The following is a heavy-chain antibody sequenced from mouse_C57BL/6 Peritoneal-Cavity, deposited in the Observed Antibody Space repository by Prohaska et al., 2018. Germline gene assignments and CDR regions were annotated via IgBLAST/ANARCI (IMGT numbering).Heavy chain of an antibody. J-gene: IGHJ1*03. V-gene: IGHV11-2*01. Sequence: EVQLLETGGGLVQPGGSRGLSCEGSGFTFSGFWMSWVRQTPGKTLEWIGDINSYGSAINYAPSIKDRCTIFRDNDKSTLYLQMSNVRSEDTATYFCMRYGNYWYFDVWGTGTTVTVSS. CDR1: GFTFSGFW. CDR2: INSYGSAI. CDR3: MRYGNYWYFDV. D-gene: IGHD2-1*01.